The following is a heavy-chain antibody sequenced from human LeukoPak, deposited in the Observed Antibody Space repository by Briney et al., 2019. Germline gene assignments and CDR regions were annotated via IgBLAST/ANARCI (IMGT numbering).Heavy chain of an antibody. CDR3: AKERSAYSIFDY. CDR1: GFTFSSYA. Sequence: GGSLRLSCAASGFTFSSYAMSWVRQTPGKGLEWVSAISGSGGSTYYADSVKGRFTISRDNSKDTLSLQMNSLRAEDTAVYYCAKERSAYSIFDYWGRGTLVTVSS. J-gene: IGHJ4*02. CDR2: ISGSGGST. D-gene: IGHD3-3*01. V-gene: IGHV3-23*01.